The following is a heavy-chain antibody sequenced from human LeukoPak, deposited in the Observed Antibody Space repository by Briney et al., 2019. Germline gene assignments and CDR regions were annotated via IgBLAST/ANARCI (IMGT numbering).Heavy chain of an antibody. CDR2: IYSGGST. V-gene: IGHV3-53*01. D-gene: IGHD3-22*01. Sequence: GGSLRLSCAASGFIVSGDFMSWVRQAPGKGLEWVSVIYSGGSTYYADSVKGRFTISRDNSKNTLYLQMNSLRAEDTAVYYCARVQEDYYDSSGYYYFDYWGQGTLVTVSS. J-gene: IGHJ4*02. CDR1: GFIVSGDF. CDR3: ARVQEDYYDSSGYYYFDY.